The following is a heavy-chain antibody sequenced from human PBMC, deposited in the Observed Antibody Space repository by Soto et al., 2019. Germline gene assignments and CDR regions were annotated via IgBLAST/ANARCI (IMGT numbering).Heavy chain of an antibody. Sequence: SETLSLTCTVSGGSISSSSYYWGWIRQPPGKGLEWIGSIYYSGSTYYNPSLKSRVTTSVDTSKNQFSLKLSSVTAADTAVYYCADTRTESGYEDYYYGMDVWGQGTTVTVSS. CDR3: ADTRTESGYEDYYYGMDV. J-gene: IGHJ6*02. V-gene: IGHV4-39*01. CDR2: IYYSGST. CDR1: GGSISSSSYY. D-gene: IGHD5-12*01.